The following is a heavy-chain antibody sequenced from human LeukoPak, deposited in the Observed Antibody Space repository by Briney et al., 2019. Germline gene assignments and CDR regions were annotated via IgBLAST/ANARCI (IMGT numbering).Heavy chain of an antibody. J-gene: IGHJ4*02. CDR2: INPSGGST. V-gene: IGHV1-46*01. D-gene: IGHD5-18*01. CDR1: GYTFTNYY. Sequence: ASVKVSCKASGYTFTNYYIHWVRQAPGQGLEWMGLINPSGGSTSYAQKFQGRVTMTRDMSTSTVYMELSSLRSEDTAVYYCARAEYSYGYIFSRYFDYWGQGTLVTVSS. CDR3: ARAEYSYGYIFSRYFDY.